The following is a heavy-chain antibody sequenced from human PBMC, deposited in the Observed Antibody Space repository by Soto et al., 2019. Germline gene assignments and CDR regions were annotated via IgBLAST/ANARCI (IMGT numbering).Heavy chain of an antibody. D-gene: IGHD1-1*01. V-gene: IGHV3-30*03. CDR2: ISNDGRNK. CDR3: EEYYFDF. CDR1: GFNFNTYG. J-gene: IGHJ4*02. Sequence: QVHLVESGGGVVQPGRSLRLSCEVSGFNFNTYGMHWVRQAPGKGLEWVAVISNDGRNKYYGDAVKGRFTVSRDNSRSTMYLHCTKDGTLEVPEVPLEEYYFDFWGQGTLVTV.